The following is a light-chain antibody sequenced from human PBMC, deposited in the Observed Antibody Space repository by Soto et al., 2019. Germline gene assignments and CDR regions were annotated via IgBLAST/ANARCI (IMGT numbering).Light chain of an antibody. Sequence: QSVLTQPASVSGSPGQSITISCTGTSNDVGGYNYVSWYQQHPGKAPKLMIYDVSNRPSGVSNRFSGSKSGNTASLTISGLQAEDEADYYCSSYTSSSTPGYVFGTGTQLTVL. V-gene: IGLV2-14*01. CDR1: SNDVGGYNY. CDR3: SSYTSSSTPGYV. CDR2: DVS. J-gene: IGLJ1*01.